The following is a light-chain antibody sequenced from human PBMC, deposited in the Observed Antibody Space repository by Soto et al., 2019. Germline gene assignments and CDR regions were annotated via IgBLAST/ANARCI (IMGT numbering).Light chain of an antibody. CDR1: QSISSY. CDR2: AAS. J-gene: IGKJ2*01. Sequence: DIQMTQSPSSLSASVGDRVTITCRASQSISSYFKWYQQKPGKAPKLLIYAASTLQSGVPSRFSGSGSGTDFTLTISSLQPEDFATYYCQQSYTTPHTFGQGTKLEIK. CDR3: QQSYTTPHT. V-gene: IGKV1-39*01.